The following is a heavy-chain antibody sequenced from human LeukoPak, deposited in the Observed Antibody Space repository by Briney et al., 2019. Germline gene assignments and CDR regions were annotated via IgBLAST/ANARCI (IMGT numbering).Heavy chain of an antibody. D-gene: IGHD3-22*01. CDR3: ARLGYYDSSGYYEFDY. J-gene: IGHJ4*02. CDR1: GGSISSYY. Sequence: SETLSLTCTVSGGSISSYYWSWIRQPPGKGLEWIGYIYYSGSTNYNPSLKSRVTISVDTSKNQFSLKLSSVTAADTAVYYCARLGYYDSSGYYEFDYWGQGTLVTVSS. V-gene: IGHV4-59*01. CDR2: IYYSGST.